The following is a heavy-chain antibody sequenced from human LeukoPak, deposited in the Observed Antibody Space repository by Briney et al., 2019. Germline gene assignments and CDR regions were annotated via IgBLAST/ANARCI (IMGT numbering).Heavy chain of an antibody. Sequence: PSETLSLTCTVSGGSIISSSYFWGWIRQPPGKGLEWIGSIYYTGSTYYNPSLKSRVTISIDTSKKQFSLKLSSVTAADTAVYYCALTTVDAFDIWGQGTMVTVSS. CDR1: GGSIISSSYF. J-gene: IGHJ3*02. CDR3: ALTTVDAFDI. CDR2: IYYTGST. V-gene: IGHV4-39*07. D-gene: IGHD4-17*01.